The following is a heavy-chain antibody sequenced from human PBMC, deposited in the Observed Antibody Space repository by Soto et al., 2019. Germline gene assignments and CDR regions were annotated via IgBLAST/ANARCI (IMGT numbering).Heavy chain of an antibody. J-gene: IGHJ4*02. CDR2: IFHDGTA. CDR1: GVCISSGNW. Sequence: SETLSLTCAVSGVCISSGNWWTWVRQSPQRGLEYIGEIFHDGTANYYPSFERRVAISVDTSKNQFSLKLTSVTAADTAVYYCTYSTVLKLYYFDYWGQGTLVTVSS. V-gene: IGHV4-4*02. D-gene: IGHD2-21*01. CDR3: TYSTVLKLYYFDY.